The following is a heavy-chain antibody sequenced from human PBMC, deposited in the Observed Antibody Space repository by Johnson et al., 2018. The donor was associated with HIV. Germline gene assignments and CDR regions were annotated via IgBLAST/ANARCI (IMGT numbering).Heavy chain of an antibody. CDR2: ISFDGHNE. CDR3: ARGFRSAFVDSFDI. CDR1: EFSFSDYG. Sequence: QVQLVESGGGVVQPGKSVRLSCAASEFSFSDYGMHWVRQAPGKGLEWVAVISFDGHNEYYADSVKGRFTISRDNSKNTLYMQMDSLRVEDTAVYDCARGFRSAFVDSFDIWGQGRMVTVSS. V-gene: IGHV3-30*04. J-gene: IGHJ3*02. D-gene: IGHD3-3*01.